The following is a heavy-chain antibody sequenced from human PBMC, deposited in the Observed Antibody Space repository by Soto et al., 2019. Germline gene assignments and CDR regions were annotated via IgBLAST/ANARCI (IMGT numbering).Heavy chain of an antibody. CDR2: ISSSSRYI. CDR3: VRDDGSYDSRGSYDYSYYYGMNV. D-gene: IGHD3-22*01. Sequence: EVQLVESGGGLVQPGGSLRLSCAASGFSFTTYSMNWVRQAPGKGLEWVSSISSSSRYIYYADSVKGRFTISRDNAQNSLFLQMSSLRAEDTAVYYCVRDDGSYDSRGSYDYSYYYGMNVWGQGTTVTVSS. V-gene: IGHV3-21*01. J-gene: IGHJ6*02. CDR1: GFSFTTYS.